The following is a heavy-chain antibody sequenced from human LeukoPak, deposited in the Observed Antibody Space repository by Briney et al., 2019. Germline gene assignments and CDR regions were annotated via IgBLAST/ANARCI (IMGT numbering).Heavy chain of an antibody. D-gene: IGHD3-3*01. CDR3: AREVSDFWSGYSSRYFDY. J-gene: IGHJ4*02. V-gene: IGHV1-69*05. CDR2: IIPIFGTA. Sequence: SVKVSCKASGGTFSSYAISWVRQAPGQGLEWMGGIIPIFGTANYAQKFQGRVTITTDESTSTAYMELSSLRSEDTAVYYCAREVSDFWSGYSSRYFDYWGQGTLVTVSS. CDR1: GGTFSSYA.